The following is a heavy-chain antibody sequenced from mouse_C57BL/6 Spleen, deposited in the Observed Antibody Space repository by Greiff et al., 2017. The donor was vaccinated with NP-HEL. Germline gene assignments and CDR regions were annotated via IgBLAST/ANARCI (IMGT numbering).Heavy chain of an antibody. J-gene: IGHJ4*01. Sequence: EVQRVESGGGLVKPGGSLKLSCAASGFTFSDYGMHWVRQAPEKGLEWVAYISSGSSTIYYADTVKGRFTISRDNAKNTLFLQMTSLRSEDTAMYYCARGGGSSYDYAMDYWGQGTSVTVSS. CDR3: ARGGGSSYDYAMDY. CDR1: GFTFSDYG. V-gene: IGHV5-17*01. D-gene: IGHD1-1*01. CDR2: ISSGSSTI.